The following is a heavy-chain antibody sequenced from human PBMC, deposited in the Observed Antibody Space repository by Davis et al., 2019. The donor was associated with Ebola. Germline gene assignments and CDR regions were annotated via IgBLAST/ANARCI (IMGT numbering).Heavy chain of an antibody. CDR1: GFTFSSYS. D-gene: IGHD5-24*01. CDR2: ISSSSSTI. CDR3: ARDRNYNFPGRWFDP. J-gene: IGHJ5*02. Sequence: GGSLRLSCAASGFTFSSYSMNWVRQAPGKGLEWVSYISSSSSTIYYADSVKGRFTISRDNAKNSLYLQMNSLRAEDTAVYYCARDRNYNFPGRWFDPWGQGTLVTVSS. V-gene: IGHV3-48*04.